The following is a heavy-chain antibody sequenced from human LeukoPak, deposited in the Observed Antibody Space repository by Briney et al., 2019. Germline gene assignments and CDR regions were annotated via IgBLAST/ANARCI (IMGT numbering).Heavy chain of an antibody. D-gene: IGHD5-12*01. Sequence: SETLSLTCTVSGGSISSYYWGWIRQPPGKGLEWIGYIYYSGSTKYNPSLKSRVTISVDTSKNQFSLKVSSVTAADTAVYYCARDGGYEFDYWGQGTLVTVSS. CDR1: GGSISSYY. J-gene: IGHJ4*02. CDR3: ARDGGYEFDY. V-gene: IGHV4-59*01. CDR2: IYYSGST.